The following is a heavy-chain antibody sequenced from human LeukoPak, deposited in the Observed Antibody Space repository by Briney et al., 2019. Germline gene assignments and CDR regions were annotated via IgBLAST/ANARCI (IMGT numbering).Heavy chain of an antibody. CDR3: AAEAAYYYDSRDAFDV. CDR2: IVVGSGNT. Sequence: SVKVSCKASGFTFTSSTVQWVRQARGQRLEWIGWIVVGSGNTNYAQKFQERVTITRDMSTSLVYMELSSLRSEDTAVYYCAAEAAYYYDSRDAFDVWGQGTMVTVSS. D-gene: IGHD3-22*01. V-gene: IGHV1-58*01. J-gene: IGHJ3*01. CDR1: GFTFTSST.